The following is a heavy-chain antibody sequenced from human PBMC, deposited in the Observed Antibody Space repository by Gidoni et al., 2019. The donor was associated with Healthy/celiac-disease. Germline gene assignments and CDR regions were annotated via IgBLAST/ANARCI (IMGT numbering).Heavy chain of an antibody. CDR1: GFTFRSYE. D-gene: IGHD6-19*01. CDR3: ARDDRMEQWLTLFDY. J-gene: IGHJ4*02. Sequence: EVQLVESGGGLVQPGGSLRLSWAASGFTFRSYEMNWVRQAPGKGLEWVSYISSSGSTIYYADSVKGRFTISRDNAKNSLYLQMNSLRAEDTAVYYCARDDRMEQWLTLFDYWGQGTLVTVSS. V-gene: IGHV3-48*03. CDR2: ISSSGSTI.